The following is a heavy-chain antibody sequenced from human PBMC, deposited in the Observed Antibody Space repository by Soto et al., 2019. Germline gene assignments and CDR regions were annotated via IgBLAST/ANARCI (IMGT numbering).Heavy chain of an antibody. CDR2: ISSSSSTI. CDR1: GFTFSSYS. D-gene: IGHD4-4*01. J-gene: IGHJ3*02. Sequence: GGSLRLSCAASGFTFSSYSMNWVRQAPGKGLEWVSYISSSSSTIYYADSVKGRFTISRDNAKNSLYLQMNSLRDEDTAVYCCARDKILGYGYSNYDAFDIWGQGTMVTVSS. CDR3: ARDKILGYGYSNYDAFDI. V-gene: IGHV3-48*02.